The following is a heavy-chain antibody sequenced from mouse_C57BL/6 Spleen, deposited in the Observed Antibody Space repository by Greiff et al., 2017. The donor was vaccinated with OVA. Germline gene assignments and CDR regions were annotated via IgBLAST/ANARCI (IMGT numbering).Heavy chain of an antibody. Sequence: EVQGVESGGDLVKPGGSLKLSCAASGFTFSSYGMSWVRQTPDKRLEWVATISSGGSYTYYPDSVKGRFTISRDNAKNTLYLQMSSLKSEDTAMYYCARHTLNRDWDPDYWGQGTTLTVSS. CDR1: GFTFSSYG. CDR2: ISSGGSYT. D-gene: IGHD4-1*01. J-gene: IGHJ2*01. CDR3: ARHTLNRDWDPDY. V-gene: IGHV5-6*01.